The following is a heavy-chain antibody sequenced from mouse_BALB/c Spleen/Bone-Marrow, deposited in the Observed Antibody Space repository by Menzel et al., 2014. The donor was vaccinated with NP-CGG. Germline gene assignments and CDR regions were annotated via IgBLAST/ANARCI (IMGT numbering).Heavy chain of an antibody. V-gene: IGHV1-69*02. J-gene: IGHJ2*01. CDR1: GYTFTSYW. CDR2: IYPSNNYT. Sequence: VQGVESGAELVRPGASVKLSCKASGYTFTSYWINWVKQRPGQGLEWIGNIYPSNNYTNYNQKFKDKATLTVDKSSSTAYMQLSSPTSKDSAVYYCTGGNYPYYFDYWGQGTTLTVSS. CDR3: TGGNYPYYFDY. D-gene: IGHD2-1*01.